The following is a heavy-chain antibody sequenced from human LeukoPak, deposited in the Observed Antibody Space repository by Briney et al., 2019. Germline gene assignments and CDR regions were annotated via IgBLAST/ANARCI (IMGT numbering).Heavy chain of an antibody. V-gene: IGHV1-18*01. CDR1: GYTFTSYG. CDR3: ARSPPRGVIVRGIGFIEYYFDY. J-gene: IGHJ4*02. CDR2: ISAYTGNT. Sequence: GASVKVSCKASGYTFTSYGISSVRQATGQGLEWRGWISAYTGNTNYAQKLRGRFTMTTDTSTSTAYMELRRLRSDETAVYYCARSPPRGVIVRGIGFIEYYFDYWGQGTLVTVSS. D-gene: IGHD3-16*02.